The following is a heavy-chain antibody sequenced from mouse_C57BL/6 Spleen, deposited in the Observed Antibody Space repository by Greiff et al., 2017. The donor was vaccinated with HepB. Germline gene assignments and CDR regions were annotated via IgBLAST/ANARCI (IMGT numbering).Heavy chain of an antibody. D-gene: IGHD3-2*02. Sequence: QVQLQQPGAELVMPGASVKLSCKASGYTFTSYWMHWVKQRPGQGLEWIGEIDPSDSYTNYNQKFKGKSTLTVDKSSSTDYMQLSSLTSEDSAVYYCARVETAQATMDYWGQGTSVTVSS. J-gene: IGHJ4*01. CDR2: IDPSDSYT. V-gene: IGHV1-69*01. CDR1: GYTFTSYW. CDR3: ARVETAQATMDY.